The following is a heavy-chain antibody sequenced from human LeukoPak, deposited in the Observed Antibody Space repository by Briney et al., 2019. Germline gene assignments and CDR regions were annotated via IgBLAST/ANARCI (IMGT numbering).Heavy chain of an antibody. Sequence: PGGSLRLSCAVSGFPFSSYSMNWVRQAPGKGLEWASYISASGSNIYYLDAVKGRFTVSRDNAMNSLFLQMDRPRAEDTAIYYCVRVKGTYFDFWGQGTLVTVSS. CDR2: ISASGSNI. CDR1: GFPFSSYS. CDR3: VRVKGTYFDF. J-gene: IGHJ4*02. D-gene: IGHD1-1*01. V-gene: IGHV3-48*01.